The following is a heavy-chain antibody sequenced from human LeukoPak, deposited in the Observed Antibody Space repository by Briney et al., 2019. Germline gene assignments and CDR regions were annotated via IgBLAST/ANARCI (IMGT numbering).Heavy chain of an antibody. CDR2: ISGSGGST. Sequence: GGSLRLSRAASGFTFSSYAMSWVRQAPGKGLEWVSAISGSGGSTYYADSVKGRFTISRDNSKNTLYLQMNSLRAEDTAVYYCAKDHHPGMRNYFDYWGQGTLVTVSS. V-gene: IGHV3-23*01. CDR3: AKDHHPGMRNYFDY. CDR1: GFTFSSYA. J-gene: IGHJ4*02.